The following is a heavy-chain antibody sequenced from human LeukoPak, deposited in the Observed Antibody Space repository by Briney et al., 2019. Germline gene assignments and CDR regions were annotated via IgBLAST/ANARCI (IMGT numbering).Heavy chain of an antibody. D-gene: IGHD3-10*01. V-gene: IGHV4-4*07. J-gene: IGHJ6*02. CDR2: IYTSGST. Sequence: SETLSLTCTVSGGSISSYYWSWIRQPAGKGLEWIGRIYTSGSTNYNPSLKSRVTMSVDTSKNQFSLKLSSVTAADTAVYYCASTSSYGSGSNYYYYGMDIWGQGTTVTVSS. CDR1: GGSISSYY. CDR3: ASTSSYGSGSNYYYYGMDI.